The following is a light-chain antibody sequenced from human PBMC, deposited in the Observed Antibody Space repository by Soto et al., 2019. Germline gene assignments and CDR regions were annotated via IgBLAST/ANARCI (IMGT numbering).Light chain of an antibody. CDR3: SSYTPSRNTYV. CDR2: YVS. V-gene: IGLV2-14*03. Sequence: QSVLTHPASVSGSPVQSMTISCTGTSTDLHNNNYVSWYQQHPRRAPKLSIYYVSYRPSALPNRFSGSKSDSSASLTISGLQAEDEADYYCSSYTPSRNTYVVGTGTKVTVL. J-gene: IGLJ1*01. CDR1: STDLHNNNY.